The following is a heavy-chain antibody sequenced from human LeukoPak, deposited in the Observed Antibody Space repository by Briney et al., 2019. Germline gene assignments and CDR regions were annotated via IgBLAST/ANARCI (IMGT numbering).Heavy chain of an antibody. CDR3: ARGASAAILFDY. Sequence: SETLSLTCTVSGGSISSGSHYWSWIRQPAGKGLEWIGRIYTSGSTNYNPSLKSRVTISVDTSKNQFSLKLNSMTAADTAFYYCARGASAAILFDYWGQGTLVTVSS. CDR2: IYTSGST. D-gene: IGHD2-21*02. CDR1: GGSISSGSHY. J-gene: IGHJ4*02. V-gene: IGHV4-61*02.